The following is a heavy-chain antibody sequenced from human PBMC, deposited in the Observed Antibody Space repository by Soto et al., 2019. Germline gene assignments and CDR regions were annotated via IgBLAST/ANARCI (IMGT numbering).Heavy chain of an antibody. D-gene: IGHD1-1*01. CDR3: ARSGDNYNLLDY. CDR1: GFTFSDYY. J-gene: IGHJ4*02. CDR2: SSNSGTFT. Sequence: GGSLRLSCEASGFTFSDYYMSWIRQAPGKGLEWIAYSSNSGTFTKYADSVKGRFSISRDNAKNSLYLQINNLSGEDTATYFCARSGDNYNLLDYWGQGTPVTVSS. V-gene: IGHV3-11*06.